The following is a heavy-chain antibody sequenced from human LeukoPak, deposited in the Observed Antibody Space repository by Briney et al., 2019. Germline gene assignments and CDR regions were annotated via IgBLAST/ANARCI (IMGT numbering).Heavy chain of an antibody. D-gene: IGHD2-8*01. V-gene: IGHV1-46*01. CDR2: INPSGDNT. CDR3: ARDGVLGYSRAKYNWFDP. CDR1: GYTFTNNY. J-gene: IGHJ5*02. Sequence: ASVKVSCKASGYTFTNNYMHWVRQAPGQGLEWMGIINPSGDNTWYAQKFQGRVTMTRDMATSTVYMELSSLRSEDTAVYYCARDGVLGYSRAKYNWFDPWGQGTLVTVSS.